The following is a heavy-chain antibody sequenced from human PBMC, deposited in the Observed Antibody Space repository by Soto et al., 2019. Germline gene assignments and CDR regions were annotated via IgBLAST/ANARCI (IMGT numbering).Heavy chain of an antibody. CDR1: GGSVSSGSYY. V-gene: IGHV4-61*01. CDR3: ASGQDDYYFDY. CDR2: IYYSGST. D-gene: IGHD1-1*01. J-gene: IGHJ4*02. Sequence: SETLSLTCTVSGGSVSSGSYYWSWIRQPPGKGLEWSGYIYYSGSTNYNPSLKSRVTISVDTSKNQFSLKLSSVTAADAAVYYCASGQDDYYFDYWGQGTLVT.